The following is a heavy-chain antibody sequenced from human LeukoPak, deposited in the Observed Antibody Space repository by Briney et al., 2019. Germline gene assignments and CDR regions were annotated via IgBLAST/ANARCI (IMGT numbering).Heavy chain of an antibody. J-gene: IGHJ4*02. Sequence: GGSLRLSCAASGFTFSTYWMSWVRQAPGKGPEGVANIKEDSSDKKYVDSVKGRFTISRDNAKNSLYLQMNSLRVEDTALYYCAREDRFDSFSYCGRGTLVTVSS. CDR3: AREDRFDSFSY. V-gene: IGHV3-7*01. CDR2: IKEDSSDK. CDR1: GFTFSTYW. D-gene: IGHD3-3*01.